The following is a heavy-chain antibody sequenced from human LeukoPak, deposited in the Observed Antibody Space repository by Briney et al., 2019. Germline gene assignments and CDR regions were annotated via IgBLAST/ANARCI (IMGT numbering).Heavy chain of an antibody. Sequence: ALRLSCAASGFTFDDYAMHWVRQAPGKGLEWVSGISWNSGSIGYADSVKGRFTISRDNAKNSLYLQMNSLRAEDTALYYCAKSLIGEQQLALFDYWGQGTLVTVSS. D-gene: IGHD6-13*01. V-gene: IGHV3-9*01. CDR2: ISWNSGSI. CDR3: AKSLIGEQQLALFDY. CDR1: GFTFDDYA. J-gene: IGHJ4*02.